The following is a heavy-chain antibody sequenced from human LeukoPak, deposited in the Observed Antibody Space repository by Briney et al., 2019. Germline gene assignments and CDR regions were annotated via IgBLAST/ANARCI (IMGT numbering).Heavy chain of an antibody. CDR1: GFSFSAYA. CDR3: ARDPNGDYIGAFDM. V-gene: IGHV3-23*01. D-gene: IGHD4-17*01. Sequence: GGSLRLSCTASGFSFSAYAMMWVRQAPGKGPEWVSAIRGSGVNTYYADSVKGRFTISRVNSKYTLFLQMNSLRAEDTAVYYCARDPNGDYIGAFDMWGPGTMVTVSS. J-gene: IGHJ3*02. CDR2: IRGSGVNT.